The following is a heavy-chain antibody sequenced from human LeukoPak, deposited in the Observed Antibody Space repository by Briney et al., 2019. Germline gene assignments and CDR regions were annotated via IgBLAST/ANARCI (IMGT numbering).Heavy chain of an antibody. V-gene: IGHV4-39*07. CDR3: ARDHPEAQLWLLGAFDI. CDR1: GGSISSSSYY. Sequence: SETLSLTCTVSGGSISSSSYYWGWLRQPPGKGLEWIGSIYYSGSTYYNPSLKSRVTISVDTSKNQFSLKLSSVTAADTAVYYCARDHPEAQLWLLGAFDIWGQGTMVTVSS. CDR2: IYYSGST. J-gene: IGHJ3*02. D-gene: IGHD5-18*01.